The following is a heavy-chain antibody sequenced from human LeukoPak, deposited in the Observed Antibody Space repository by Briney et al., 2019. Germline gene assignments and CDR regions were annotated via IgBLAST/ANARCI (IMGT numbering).Heavy chain of an antibody. V-gene: IGHV1-69*05. J-gene: IGHJ5*02. CDR3: ARVVDYYDSSALYNWFDP. Sequence: SVKVSCTASGGTFSSYAISWVRQAPGQGLEWMGGIIPIFGTANYAQKFQGRVTITTDESTSTAYMELSSLRSEDTAVYYCARVVDYYDSSALYNWFDPWGQGTLVTVSS. D-gene: IGHD3-22*01. CDR2: IIPIFGTA. CDR1: GGTFSSYA.